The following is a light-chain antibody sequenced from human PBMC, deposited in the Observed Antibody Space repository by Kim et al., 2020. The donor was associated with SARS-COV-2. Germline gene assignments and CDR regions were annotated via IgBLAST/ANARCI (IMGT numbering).Light chain of an antibody. J-gene: IGKJ2*02. CDR3: QQAYSTPCT. V-gene: IGKV1-39*01. Sequence: DIQMTQSPSSLSASVGDRVTITCRASQNIKSYLNWYQYKPGRAPKVLINAASSLFSGVPSGFSGRGSGTNFSLTISSLQPEDFATYFCQQAYSTPCTFGQGTRLEI. CDR1: QNIKSY. CDR2: AAS.